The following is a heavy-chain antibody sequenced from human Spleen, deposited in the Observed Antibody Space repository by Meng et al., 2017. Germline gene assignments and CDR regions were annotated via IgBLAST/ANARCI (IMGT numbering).Heavy chain of an antibody. J-gene: IGHJ4*02. CDR1: GGSVTSSSYY. V-gene: IGHV4-61*01. CDR3: VGFTYYYDRSGYYRDY. Sequence: SETLSLTCTVSGGSVTSSSYYSSWIRQPPGKGLEWIGYIYYSGSTRYNPSLKSRVTISEDTSKNQLSLKLSSVTAADTAVYYCVGFTYYYDRSGYYRDYWGQGTLVTVSS. D-gene: IGHD3-22*01. CDR2: IYYSGST.